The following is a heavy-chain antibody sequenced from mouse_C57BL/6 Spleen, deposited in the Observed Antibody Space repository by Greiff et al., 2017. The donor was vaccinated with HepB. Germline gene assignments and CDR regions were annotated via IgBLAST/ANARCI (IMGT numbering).Heavy chain of an antibody. CDR1: GFNIKDDY. CDR2: IDPENGDT. J-gene: IGHJ2*01. V-gene: IGHV14-4*01. CDR3: TTICYDYDY. D-gene: IGHD2-4*01. Sequence: VQLQQSGAELVRPGASVKLSCTASGFNIKDDYMHWVKQRPEQGLEWIGWIDPENGDTEYASKFQGKATITADTSSNTAYLQLSSLTSEDTAVYYCTTICYDYDYWGQGTTLTVSS.